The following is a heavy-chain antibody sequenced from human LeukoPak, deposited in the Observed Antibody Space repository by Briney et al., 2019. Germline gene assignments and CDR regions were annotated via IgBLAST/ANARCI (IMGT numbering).Heavy chain of an antibody. D-gene: IGHD6-13*01. CDR3: ARGPVDAADPIPDFDY. CDR1: GYTFTGYY. Sequence: GASVKVSCKASGYTFTGYYMHWVRQAPGQGLEWMGWINPNSGGTNYAQKFQGRVTMTRDTSISTAYMELSRLRSDDTAVYYCARGPVDAADPIPDFDYWGQGTLVTVSS. CDR2: INPNSGGT. J-gene: IGHJ4*02. V-gene: IGHV1-2*02.